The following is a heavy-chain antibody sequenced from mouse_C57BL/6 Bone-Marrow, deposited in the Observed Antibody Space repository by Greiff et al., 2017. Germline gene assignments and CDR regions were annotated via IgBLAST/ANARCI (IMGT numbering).Heavy chain of an antibody. J-gene: IGHJ4*01. CDR1: GYTFTSYG. V-gene: IGHV1-81*01. CDR2: IYPSSGNT. Sequence: VKVVESGAELARPGASVKLSCKASGYTFTSYGISWVKQRTGQGLEWIGEIYPSSGNTYYNEKFKGKATLTADKSSSTAYMELRSLTSEDSAVYFSARWRGSMDYWGQGTSVTVSS. D-gene: IGHD3-1*01. CDR3: ARWRGSMDY.